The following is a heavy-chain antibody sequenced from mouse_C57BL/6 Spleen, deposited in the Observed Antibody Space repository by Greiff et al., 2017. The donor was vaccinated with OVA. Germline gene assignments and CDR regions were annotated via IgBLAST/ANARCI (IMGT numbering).Heavy chain of an antibody. CDR3: TTPYYYGSSSGFAY. Sequence: VQLQQSGAELVRPGASVKLSCTASGFNIKDDYMHWVKQRPEQGLEWIGWIDPENGDTEYASKFQGKATITADTSSNTAYLQLSSLTSEDTAVYYCTTPYYYGSSSGFAYWGQGTLVTVSA. J-gene: IGHJ3*01. D-gene: IGHD1-1*01. CDR1: GFNIKDDY. CDR2: IDPENGDT. V-gene: IGHV14-4*01.